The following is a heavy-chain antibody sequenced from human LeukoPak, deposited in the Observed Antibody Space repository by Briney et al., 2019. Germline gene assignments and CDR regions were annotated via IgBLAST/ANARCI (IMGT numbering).Heavy chain of an antibody. J-gene: IGHJ4*02. Sequence: GGSLRLSCAASGFTFSDYYMSWIRQAPGKGLELVSYISSSSSYTNYADSVKGRFTISRENAKNSLYLQMNSLRAEDTAVYYCARRTIGYCSGGSCYSEPLDYWGQGTLVTVSS. V-gene: IGHV3-11*06. CDR3: ARRTIGYCSGGSCYSEPLDY. CDR1: GFTFSDYY. CDR2: ISSSSSYT. D-gene: IGHD2-15*01.